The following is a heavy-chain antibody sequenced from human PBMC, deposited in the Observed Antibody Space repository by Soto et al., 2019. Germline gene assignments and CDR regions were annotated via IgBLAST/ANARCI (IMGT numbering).Heavy chain of an antibody. V-gene: IGHV3-23*01. CDR2: ISGSGGST. CDR3: AKGGGYSDYYFDY. J-gene: IGHJ4*02. Sequence: GGSLRLSFAAFGFTFSSHAMSWVRQTPGKGLEWVSGISGSGGSTYYADSVKGRFTISRDNSKNTLYLQMNGLRAEDTAIYYCAKGGGYSDYYFDYWGQGTLVTVSS. CDR1: GFTFSSHA. D-gene: IGHD4-17*01.